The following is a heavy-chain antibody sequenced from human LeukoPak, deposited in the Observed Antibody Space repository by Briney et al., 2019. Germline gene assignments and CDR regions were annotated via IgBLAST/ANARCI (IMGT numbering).Heavy chain of an antibody. D-gene: IGHD5-18*01. V-gene: IGHV3-23*01. Sequence: GGSLRLSCAASGFTFSSYAMNWVRQAPGKGLEWVSTISASGGNTYYADSVKGRFTISRDTSKDTVYLQMNSLRAEDTAIYYCAKDPRYTDVTRGQGTLVTVSS. CDR3: AKDPRYTDVT. CDR2: ISASGGNT. J-gene: IGHJ4*02. CDR1: GFTFSSYA.